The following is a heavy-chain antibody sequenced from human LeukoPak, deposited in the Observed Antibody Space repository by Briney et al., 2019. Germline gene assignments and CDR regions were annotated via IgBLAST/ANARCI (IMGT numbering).Heavy chain of an antibody. CDR1: GFTFSSYS. Sequence: GGSLRLSCAASGFTFSSYSMNWVRQAPGKGLEWVSSISSSSSYIYYADSVKGRFTISRDNAKKSLYLQMNSLRAEDTAVYYCASQGFIAAAEDYSGQGTLVTVSS. D-gene: IGHD6-13*01. V-gene: IGHV3-21*01. J-gene: IGHJ4*02. CDR3: ASQGFIAAAEDY. CDR2: ISSSSSYI.